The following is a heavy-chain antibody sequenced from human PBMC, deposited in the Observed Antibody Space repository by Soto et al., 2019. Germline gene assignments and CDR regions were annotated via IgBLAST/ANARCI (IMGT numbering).Heavy chain of an antibody. Sequence: GDSLRISCQGSGYTFSSYWIAWVRQMPGKGLEWMGIIFPRDFDTRYSPSFQGHVTISVDKSINTAYLQWSSLRASDTAMYYCARGYNSGWSINPYYIDLWGPGNLVTVSS. J-gene: IGHJ4*02. CDR3: ARGYNSGWSINPYYIDL. V-gene: IGHV5-51*01. D-gene: IGHD6-19*01. CDR1: GYTFSSYW. CDR2: IFPRDFDT.